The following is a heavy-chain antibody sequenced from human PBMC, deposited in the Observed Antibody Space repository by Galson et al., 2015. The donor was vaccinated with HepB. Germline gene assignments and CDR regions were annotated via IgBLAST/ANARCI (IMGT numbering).Heavy chain of an antibody. Sequence: ETLSLTCAVYGGSFSGYYWSWIRQPPGKGLEWIVEINHSGSTNYNPSLKSRVTISVDTSKNQFSLKLSSVTAADTAVYYCARFGSVLYYYYGMDVWGQGTTVTVSS. CDR3: ARFGSVLYYYYGMDV. V-gene: IGHV4-34*01. CDR1: GGSFSGYY. J-gene: IGHJ6*02. CDR2: INHSGST. D-gene: IGHD1-26*01.